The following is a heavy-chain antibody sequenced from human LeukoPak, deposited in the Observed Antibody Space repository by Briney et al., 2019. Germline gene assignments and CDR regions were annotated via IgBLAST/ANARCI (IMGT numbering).Heavy chain of an antibody. CDR1: GGSISSSHW. CDR2: IYRGGST. CDR3: ARADHWVREVLDS. D-gene: IGHD3-10*01. Sequence: SGTLSLTCAVSGGSISSSHWWSWVRQPPGKGLEWIGEIYRGGSTSYNPSLKSRVTISVDNAENQFSLNLSSVTAADTAVYFCARADHWVREVLDSWGQGTLVTVSS. J-gene: IGHJ4*02. V-gene: IGHV4-4*02.